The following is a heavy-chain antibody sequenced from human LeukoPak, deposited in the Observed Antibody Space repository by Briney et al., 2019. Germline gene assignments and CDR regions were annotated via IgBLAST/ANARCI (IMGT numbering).Heavy chain of an antibody. CDR3: VTAYYDSSGYYPNWFDP. CDR2: IKHDGSEK. CDR1: GFTFSSYW. D-gene: IGHD3-22*01. V-gene: IGHV3-7*02. J-gene: IGHJ5*02. Sequence: GGSLRLSCAASGFTFSSYWMSWVRQVPGKGLEWVANIKHDGSEKYYVDSVKGRFTISRDNAKNSLYLQMNSLRAEDTAVYYCVTAYYDSSGYYPNWFDPWGQGTLVTVSS.